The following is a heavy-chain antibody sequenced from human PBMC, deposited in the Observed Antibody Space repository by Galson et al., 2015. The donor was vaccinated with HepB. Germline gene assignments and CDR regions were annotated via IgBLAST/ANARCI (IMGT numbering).Heavy chain of an antibody. CDR2: INAGNGNT. CDR3: ARCRIAAAGTWFDP. D-gene: IGHD6-13*01. CDR1: GYTFTSYA. V-gene: IGHV1-3*01. Sequence: SVTVSCKASGYTFTSYAMHWVRQAPGQRLEWMGWINAGNGNTKYSQKFQGRVTITRDTSASTAYMELSSLRSEDMAVYYCARCRIAAAGTWFDPWGQGTLVTVSS. J-gene: IGHJ5*02.